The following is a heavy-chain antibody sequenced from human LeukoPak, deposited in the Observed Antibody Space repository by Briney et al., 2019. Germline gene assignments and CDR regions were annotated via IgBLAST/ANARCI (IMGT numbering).Heavy chain of an antibody. D-gene: IGHD3-10*01. CDR2: ISWNSGSK. CDR3: AKDIKSLNGGPFDY. CDR1: GFTFDDYA. Sequence: GGSLRLSCAASGFTFDDYAMHWVRQAPGKGLEWVSGISWNSGSKGYADSVKGRFTISRDNAKNSLYLQMNSLRAEDTALYYCAKDIKSLNGGPFDYWGQGTLVTVSS. V-gene: IGHV3-9*01. J-gene: IGHJ4*02.